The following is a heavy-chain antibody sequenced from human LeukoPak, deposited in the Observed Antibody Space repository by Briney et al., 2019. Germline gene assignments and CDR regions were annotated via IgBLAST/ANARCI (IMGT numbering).Heavy chain of an antibody. D-gene: IGHD3-16*02. J-gene: IGHJ3*02. CDR2: INHRGNT. CDR1: GGSFSDYF. CDR3: ARDIVTSLDAFDI. V-gene: IGHV4-34*01. Sequence: ASETLSLTCAVYGGSFSDYFWSWIRQPPGKGLEWIGEINHRGNTKYNPSLKSRVTISRDTSKNQFSLNLSSVTAADTAVYYCARDIVTSLDAFDIWGQRTMVTVSS.